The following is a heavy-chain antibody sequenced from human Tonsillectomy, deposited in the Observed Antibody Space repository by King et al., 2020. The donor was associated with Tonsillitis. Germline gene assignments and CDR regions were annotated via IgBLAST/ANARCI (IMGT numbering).Heavy chain of an antibody. J-gene: IGHJ4*02. V-gene: IGHV4-59*08. CDR3: ARRYYDILTGNYYFDY. CDR2: IYYSGNT. CDR1: GGSISSFY. D-gene: IGHD3-9*01. Sequence: VQLQESGPGLVKPSETLSLTCTVSGGSISSFYWSWIRQPPGKGLEWIGYIYYSGNTNYNPSLQSRVTISVDTSKNQFSLKLSSVTAADTAVYYCARRYYDILTGNYYFDYWGQGTLVTVSS.